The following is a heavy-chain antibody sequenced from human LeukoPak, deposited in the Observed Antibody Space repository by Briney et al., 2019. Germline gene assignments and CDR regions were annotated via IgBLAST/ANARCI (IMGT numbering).Heavy chain of an antibody. CDR3: ARGGAMVPCDY. D-gene: IGHD3-10*01. CDR1: GFTVSSNY. CDR2: IYSGGST. J-gene: IGHJ4*02. V-gene: IGHV3-66*01. Sequence: GGSLRLSCAASGFTVSSNYMSWVRQAPGKGLEWVSVIYSGGSTYYADSVKGRFTISRDNSKNTPYLQMNSLRAEDTAVYYCARGGAMVPCDYWGQGTLVTVSS.